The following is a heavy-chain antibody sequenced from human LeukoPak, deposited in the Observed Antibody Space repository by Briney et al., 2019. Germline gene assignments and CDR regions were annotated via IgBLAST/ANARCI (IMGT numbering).Heavy chain of an antibody. D-gene: IGHD4-23*01. CDR2: IGTSTSTI. Sequence: PGGSLRLSCAASGFTFSSYGMNWVRQAPGKGLEWVSYIGTSTSTIYYADSVKGRFTTSRDNAKNSLYLQVNSLRDEDTAVYYCARHDYGGNSGDYWGQGTLVTVSS. CDR1: GFTFSSYG. CDR3: ARHDYGGNSGDY. J-gene: IGHJ4*02. V-gene: IGHV3-48*02.